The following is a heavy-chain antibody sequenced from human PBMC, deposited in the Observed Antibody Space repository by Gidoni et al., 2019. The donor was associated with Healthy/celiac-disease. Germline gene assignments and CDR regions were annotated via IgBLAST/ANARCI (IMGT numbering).Heavy chain of an antibody. CDR1: GGTFSSYA. V-gene: IGHV1-69*06. Sequence: QVQLVQSGAEVKRPGSSVKVSCKASGGTFSSYAISWVRQAPGQGLEWMGGIIPIFGTANYAQKFQGRVTITADKSTSTAYMELSSLRSEDTAVYYCASYTGKSADSSSWGRVYYGMDVWGQGTTVTVSS. J-gene: IGHJ6*02. CDR3: ASYTGKSADSSSWGRVYYGMDV. D-gene: IGHD6-13*01. CDR2: IIPIFGTA.